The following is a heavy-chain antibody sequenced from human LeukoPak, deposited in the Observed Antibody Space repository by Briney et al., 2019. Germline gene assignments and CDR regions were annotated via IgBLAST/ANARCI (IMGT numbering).Heavy chain of an antibody. CDR1: GFPFSRYW. D-gene: IGHD5-18*01. J-gene: IGHJ4*02. V-gene: IGHV3-74*01. Sequence: GGSVRLSCAASGFPFSRYWMHWVHQAPGKGLVWVSRINSDGSSTSYADSVKGRFTISRDNAKNTLYLQMNSLRAEDTAVYYCARDLPYSYGYNYWGQGTLVTVSS. CDR2: INSDGSST. CDR3: ARDLPYSYGYNY.